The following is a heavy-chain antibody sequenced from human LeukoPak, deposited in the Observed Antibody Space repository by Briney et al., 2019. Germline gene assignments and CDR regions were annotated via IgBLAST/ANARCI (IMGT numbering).Heavy chain of an antibody. Sequence: ASVKVSCKASGYTFTSYYMHWVRQAPGQGLEWMGIINPSGGSTSYAQKFQGRVTMTRDTSTSTVYMELSSLRSEDTAVYYCARDRGPYDILTGSPSFYFDYWSQGTLVTVSS. V-gene: IGHV1-46*01. CDR3: ARDRGPYDILTGSPSFYFDY. CDR1: GYTFTSYY. D-gene: IGHD3-9*01. CDR2: INPSGGST. J-gene: IGHJ4*02.